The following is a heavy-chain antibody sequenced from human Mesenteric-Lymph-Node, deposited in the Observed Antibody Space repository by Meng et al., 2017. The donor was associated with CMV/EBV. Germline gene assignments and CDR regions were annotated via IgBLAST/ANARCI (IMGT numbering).Heavy chain of an antibody. Sequence: GESLKISRAASGFTFSSYGMHWVRQAPGKGLEWVAVRWYDGSNKYSADSVKGRFTNSRDNSKNTLYLQMSSLRPEDTSVYYCARTDSTSSPYYHFDYWGRGTLVTVSS. CDR3: ARTDSTSSPYYHFDY. CDR2: RWYDGSNK. D-gene: IGHD2-2*01. CDR1: GFTFSSYG. J-gene: IGHJ4*02. V-gene: IGHV3-33*01.